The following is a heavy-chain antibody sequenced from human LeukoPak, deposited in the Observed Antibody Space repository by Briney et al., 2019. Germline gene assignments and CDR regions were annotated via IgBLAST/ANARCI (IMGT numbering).Heavy chain of an antibody. Sequence: VASVRVSCKASGGTFSSYTISWVRQAPGQGLEWMGRIIPILGIANYAQKFQGRVTITADKPTSTAYMELSSLRSEDTAVYYCARTGGYCSGGSCYPNYGMDVWGQGTTVTVSS. CDR2: IIPILGIA. V-gene: IGHV1-69*02. J-gene: IGHJ6*02. CDR1: GGTFSSYT. D-gene: IGHD2-15*01. CDR3: ARTGGYCSGGSCYPNYGMDV.